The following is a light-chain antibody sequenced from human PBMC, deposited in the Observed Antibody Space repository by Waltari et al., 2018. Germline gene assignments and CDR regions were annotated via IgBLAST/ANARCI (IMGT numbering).Light chain of an antibody. CDR1: QSVSSN. J-gene: IGKJ4*01. CDR3: QQYNNLPPLT. V-gene: IGKV3-15*01. CDR2: GAS. Sequence: EIVMKQTPATLSVSTGERATLSCRASQSVSSNLAWYQQTPGQAPRLLIYGASTRATGIPARFSGSGSGTEFTLTISSLQSEDFAVYYCQQYNNLPPLTFGGGTKVEIK.